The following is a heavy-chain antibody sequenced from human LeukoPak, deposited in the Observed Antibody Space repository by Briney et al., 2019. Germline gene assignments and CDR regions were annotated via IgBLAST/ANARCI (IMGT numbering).Heavy chain of an antibody. Sequence: GGSLRLSCAASGFTFSSYAMHWVRQAPGKGLEWVAVISYDGSNKYYADSVKGRFTISRDNSKNTLYLQMNSPRAEDTAVYYCARDYWLETPEDYYYYGMDVWGQGTTVTVSS. CDR3: ARDYWLETPEDYYYYGMDV. V-gene: IGHV3-30-3*01. CDR2: ISYDGSNK. D-gene: IGHD2-15*01. CDR1: GFTFSSYA. J-gene: IGHJ6*02.